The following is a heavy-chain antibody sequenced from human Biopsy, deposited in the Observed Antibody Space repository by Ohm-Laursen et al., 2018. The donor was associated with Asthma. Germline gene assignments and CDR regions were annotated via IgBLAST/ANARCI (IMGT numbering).Heavy chain of an antibody. CDR1: GFVFRSHA. Sequence: SLRLSCAASGFVFRSHAMHWVRQAPGKGLEWVAVVSYDGGVAHYADSMKGRFTISRDNAKSTLYLQMNRLRTDDTAVYYCAKRRGYSDLTDFDHWGQGTLVTASS. V-gene: IGHV3-30*18. J-gene: IGHJ4*02. CDR3: AKRRGYSDLTDFDH. CDR2: VSYDGGVA. D-gene: IGHD3-3*01.